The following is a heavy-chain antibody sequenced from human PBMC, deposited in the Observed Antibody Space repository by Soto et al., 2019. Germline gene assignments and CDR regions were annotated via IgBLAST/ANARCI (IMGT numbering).Heavy chain of an antibody. CDR3: AKERDYDFNWGSDRFTSHY. Sequence: GGSLRLSCTASGFTFRTYAMTWFRQAPGKGLEWVSAISGSAGTFYATSVKGRFTISRDNSRSTVYLQMHSLRAEDSAIYYCAKERDYDFNWGSDRFTSHYWGRGTLVTVSS. CDR2: ISGSAGT. J-gene: IGHJ4*02. V-gene: IGHV3-23*01. D-gene: IGHD3-16*02. CDR1: GFTFRTYA.